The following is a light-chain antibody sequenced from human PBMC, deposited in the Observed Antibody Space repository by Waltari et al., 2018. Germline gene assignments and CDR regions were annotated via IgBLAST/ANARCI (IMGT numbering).Light chain of an antibody. Sequence: DIQMTQSPYSLSASVGDRVTITCRASQSISSYLNWYQQKPGKAPKLLIYAVSNLQSGVPSRFSGSGSGTDFALTISSLQPEDFATYDCQQSYTTLRTFGGGTKVEMK. J-gene: IGKJ4*01. CDR1: QSISSY. CDR2: AVS. CDR3: QQSYTTLRT. V-gene: IGKV1-39*01.